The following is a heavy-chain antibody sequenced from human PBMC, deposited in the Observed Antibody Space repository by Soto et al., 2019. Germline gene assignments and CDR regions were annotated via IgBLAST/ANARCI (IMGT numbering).Heavy chain of an antibody. CDR3: AKASSHYGSGSYYTIDY. J-gene: IGHJ4*02. V-gene: IGHV3-30*18. CDR2: ISNDGSSR. Sequence: QVQLVESGGGVVQPGRSLRLSCAASGFTFSSYGMHWVRQAPGEGLEWVAVISNDGSSRYYADSVKGRFTISRDFSKNTVYLQMNSPRPEDTAVYHCAKASSHYGSGSYYTIDYWGQGTLVTVSS. CDR1: GFTFSSYG. D-gene: IGHD3-10*01.